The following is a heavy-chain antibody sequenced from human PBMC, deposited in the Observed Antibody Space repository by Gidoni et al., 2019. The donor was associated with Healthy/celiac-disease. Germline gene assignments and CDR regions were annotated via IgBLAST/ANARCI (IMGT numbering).Heavy chain of an antibody. V-gene: IGHV3-23*01. Sequence: EVQLLESGGGLVQPGGSLRLSCAASGFIFSRYAMSWTRQAPGKGLEWVSAISGSGGSTYYADAVKGRFTISRDNSKNTLYLQMNSLRAEDTAVYYCAKDQPYYYDSSGYEGPDAFDIWGQGTMVTVSS. D-gene: IGHD3-22*01. CDR3: AKDQPYYYDSSGYEGPDAFDI. CDR1: GFIFSRYA. J-gene: IGHJ3*02. CDR2: ISGSGGST.